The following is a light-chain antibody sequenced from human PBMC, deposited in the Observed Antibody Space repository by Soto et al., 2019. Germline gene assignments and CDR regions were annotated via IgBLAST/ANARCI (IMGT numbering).Light chain of an antibody. J-gene: IGLJ3*02. CDR3: SSYTSSSTWV. V-gene: IGLV2-14*01. CDR2: DVS. CDR1: SSDVGGYNY. Sequence: QSALTQPASVSGSPGQSIAISCTGTSSDVGGYNYVSWYQQHPGKTPNLMIYDVSNRPSGVSNRFSGSKSGNTASLTISGLQAEDVADYYCSSYTSSSTWVFGGGTKVTVL.